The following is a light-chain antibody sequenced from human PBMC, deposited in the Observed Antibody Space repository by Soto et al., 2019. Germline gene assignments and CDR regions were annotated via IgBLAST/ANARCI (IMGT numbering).Light chain of an antibody. Sequence: QSALTQPPSASGSPGQSVTISCTGTISDIGDYDYVSWYQQHPDKAPKLIIYEVNKRPSGVPDRFSGSKSGNAASLTVSGLQAEDEAIYYCSSYTGTNNFVIFGGGTQLTVL. CDR2: EVN. CDR3: SSYTGTNNFVI. CDR1: ISDIGDYDY. V-gene: IGLV2-8*01. J-gene: IGLJ2*01.